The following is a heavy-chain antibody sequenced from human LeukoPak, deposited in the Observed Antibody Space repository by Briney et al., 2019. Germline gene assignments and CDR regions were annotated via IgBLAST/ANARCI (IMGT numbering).Heavy chain of an antibody. CDR1: GFTFSNNG. V-gene: IGHV3-23*01. D-gene: IGHD2-8*01. Sequence: QSGGSLRLSCVVSGFTFSNNGMSWVRQAPGKGLEWVSGLSGSGSSVYYADSGRGRLTISRDNSRNTLYLQLDSLRADDTAVYYCAKGLNWFDPWGQGTPVIVSS. CDR3: AKGLNWFDP. J-gene: IGHJ5*02. CDR2: LSGSGSSV.